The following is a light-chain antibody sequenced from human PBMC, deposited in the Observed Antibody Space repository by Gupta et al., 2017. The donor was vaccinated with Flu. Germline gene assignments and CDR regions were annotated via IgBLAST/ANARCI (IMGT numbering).Light chain of an antibody. CDR2: DDS. Sequence: GQTARIPGGGNKIGTKSVHWYQQKPGQAPVVVVHDDSDRPSGIPERFSGSNSGNTATLTISRVEAGDEADYYCQVWDSSSHHRVFGGGTKLTVL. J-gene: IGLJ3*02. CDR3: QVWDSSSHHRV. V-gene: IGLV3-21*02. CDR1: KIGTKS.